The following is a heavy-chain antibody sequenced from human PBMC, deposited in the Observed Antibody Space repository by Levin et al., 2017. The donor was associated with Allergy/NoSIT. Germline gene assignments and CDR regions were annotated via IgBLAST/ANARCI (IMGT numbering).Heavy chain of an antibody. Sequence: PSETLSLTCTVSGDSIKSGSYYWTWIRQPAGKGLEWLGRIYTRGDTNYNPSLKSRLTISLDTSKNQFSLKLTSATAADTAIYYCARDSGISHLLDYWGHGALVTVSS. CDR2: IYTRGDT. CDR3: ARDSGISHLLDY. D-gene: IGHD1-1*01. J-gene: IGHJ4*01. V-gene: IGHV4-61*02. CDR1: GDSIKSGSYY.